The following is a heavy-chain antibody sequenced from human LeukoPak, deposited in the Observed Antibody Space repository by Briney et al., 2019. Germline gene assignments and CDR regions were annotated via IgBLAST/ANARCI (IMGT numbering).Heavy chain of an antibody. V-gene: IGHV3-23*01. CDR2: ISGSGGST. Sequence: GGSLRLSCAASRFTFSTYAMSWVRQAPGKGLGWVSAISGSGGSTYYADSVKGRFTISRDNSKNTLYLQMNSLRAEDTAVYYCAKGGSYYYYYYMDVWGKGTTVTVSS. CDR1: RFTFSTYA. J-gene: IGHJ6*03. CDR3: AKGGSYYYYYYMDV. D-gene: IGHD1-26*01.